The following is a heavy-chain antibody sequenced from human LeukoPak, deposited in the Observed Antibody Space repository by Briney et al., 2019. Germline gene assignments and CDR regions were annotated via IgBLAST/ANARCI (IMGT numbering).Heavy chain of an antibody. CDR2: IICDGSTT. V-gene: IGHV3-74*01. D-gene: IGHD3-16*02. Sequence: PGGSLKLSCAASGFTFSGSAMHWVRQAPGKGLVWVSRIICDGSTTTYADSVKGRFTISRDNPKNTLYLQMNSLRVEDTAVYYCARGRLGELSSNPDAFDIWGQGTMVTVSS. CDR1: GFTFSGSA. CDR3: ARGRLGELSSNPDAFDI. J-gene: IGHJ3*02.